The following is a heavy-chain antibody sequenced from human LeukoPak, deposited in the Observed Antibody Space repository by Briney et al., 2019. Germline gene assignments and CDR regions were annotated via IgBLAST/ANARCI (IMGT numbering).Heavy chain of an antibody. V-gene: IGHV1-18*01. J-gene: IGHJ5*02. CDR1: GYTFTSYG. CDR3: ARDRGTNWFDP. Sequence: PLASVKVSYKASGYTFTSYGISWVRRAPGQGLEWMGWISAYNGNTNYAQKLQGRVTMTTDTSTSTAYMELRSLRSDGTAVYYCARDRGTNWFDPWGQGTPVTVSS. CDR2: ISAYNGNT. D-gene: IGHD1-1*01.